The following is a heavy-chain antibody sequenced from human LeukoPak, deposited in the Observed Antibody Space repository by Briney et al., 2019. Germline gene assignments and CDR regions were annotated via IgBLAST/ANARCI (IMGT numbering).Heavy chain of an antibody. V-gene: IGHV3-23*01. D-gene: IGHD4-11*01. CDR2: LNGSGGST. CDR1: GFTFSSYS. J-gene: IGHJ4*02. CDR3: AKDHGVYIDYNNYGDY. Sequence: GGSVRLSCAASGFTFSSYSMSWVRQAPGKGLEWVSALNGSGGSTYYADSVKGRFTFSRDDSKNTLYLQMHSLRAEDTAIYYCAKDHGVYIDYNNYGDYWGQGTLVTVSS.